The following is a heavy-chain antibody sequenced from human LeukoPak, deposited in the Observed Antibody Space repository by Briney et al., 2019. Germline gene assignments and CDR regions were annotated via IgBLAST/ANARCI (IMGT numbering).Heavy chain of an antibody. CDR2: INHSGST. V-gene: IGHV4-34*01. CDR3: ARGFDSSGYYQY. J-gene: IGHJ4*02. D-gene: IGHD3-22*01. Sequence: SETLSLTCAVYGGSFSGYYWSWIRQPPGKGLEWIGEINHSGSTNYNPSLESRVTISVDTSKNQFSLKLSSVTAADTAVYYCARGFDSSGYYQYWGQGTLVTVSS. CDR1: GGSFSGYY.